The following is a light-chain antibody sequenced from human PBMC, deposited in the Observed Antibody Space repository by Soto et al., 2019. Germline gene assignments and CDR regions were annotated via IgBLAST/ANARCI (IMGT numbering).Light chain of an antibody. CDR1: SSDVGGYNY. CDR2: EVS. Sequence: QSALTQPASVSGSPGQSITISCTGTSSDVGGYNYVSWYQQHPGKAPKLMIYEVSNRPSGVSNRFSGSKSGNTASLTISGLQAEDEADYYRSSYTSSSTLYVFRTGTKVTVL. V-gene: IGLV2-14*01. CDR3: SSYTSSSTLYV. J-gene: IGLJ1*01.